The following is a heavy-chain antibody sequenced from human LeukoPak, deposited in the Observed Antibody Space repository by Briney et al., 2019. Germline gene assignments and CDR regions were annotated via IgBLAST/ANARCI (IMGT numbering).Heavy chain of an antibody. D-gene: IGHD3-22*01. Sequence: ASVKVSCKASGYTFTSYDINWVRQATGQGLEWMGWMNPNSGNTGYAQKFQGRVTITRNTSISTAYMELSSLRSEDTAVYYCARGPYYYDSSGYDPYAFDIWGQGTMVTVSS. J-gene: IGHJ3*02. CDR3: ARGPYYYDSSGYDPYAFDI. V-gene: IGHV1-8*03. CDR1: GYTFTSYD. CDR2: MNPNSGNT.